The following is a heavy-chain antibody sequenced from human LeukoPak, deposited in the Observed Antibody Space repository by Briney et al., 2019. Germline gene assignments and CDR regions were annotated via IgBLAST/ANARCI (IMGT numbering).Heavy chain of an antibody. CDR2: IYHSGSA. CDR3: ARGADGGVDALDI. CDR1: GGSISSGGYY. V-gene: IGHV4-31*03. Sequence: SQTLSLTCTVSGGSISSGGYYWSWIRQHPGKGLEWIAYIYHSGSAYYNPSLKSRVTISVDTSKNQFSLELSSVTAADTAVFSCARGADGGVDALDIWGQGTMVTVSS. J-gene: IGHJ3*02. D-gene: IGHD3-16*01.